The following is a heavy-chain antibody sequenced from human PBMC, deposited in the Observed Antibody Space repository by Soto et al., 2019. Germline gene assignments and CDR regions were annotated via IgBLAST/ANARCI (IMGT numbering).Heavy chain of an antibody. V-gene: IGHV3-48*01. D-gene: IGHD4-17*01. CDR2: INGISSAI. CDR1: GFTFSTYS. Sequence: EVQLVESGGGLVQPGGSLRLSCAASGFTFSTYSMNWVRQAPGKGLEWISYINGISSAIVYADSVKGRFTISRDNAKDSLYLQMDSLRAEDTAVHYCARDRDYGFDYWGQGTLVTVSS. J-gene: IGHJ4*02. CDR3: ARDRDYGFDY.